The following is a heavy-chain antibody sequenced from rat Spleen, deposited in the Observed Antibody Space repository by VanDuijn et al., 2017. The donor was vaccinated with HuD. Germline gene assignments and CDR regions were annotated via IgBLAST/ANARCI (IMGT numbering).Heavy chain of an antibody. J-gene: IGHJ4*01. D-gene: IGHD1-11*01. Sequence: EVQLVESGGGLVQPGRSLKLSCAASGFTFSDYNMAWVRQSPKKGLEWVATIIYDGTRTFYRDSVKGRFTVSRDNAKNTLYLQMDSLRSEDTATYYGARHYGGYSEYVMDAWGQGASVTVSS. CDR2: IIYDGTRT. V-gene: IGHV5S10*01. CDR3: ARHYGGYSEYVMDA. CDR1: GFTFSDYN.